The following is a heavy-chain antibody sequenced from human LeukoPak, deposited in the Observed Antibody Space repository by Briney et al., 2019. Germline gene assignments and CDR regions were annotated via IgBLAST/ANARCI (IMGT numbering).Heavy chain of an antibody. J-gene: IGHJ5*02. Sequence: SETLSLTCTVSGGSISSSSYYWGWIRQPPGKGLEWIGSIYYSGSTYYNPSLKSRVTISVDTSKNQFSLKLSSVTAADTAVYYCARTTGDWFDPWGQGTLVTVSS. D-gene: IGHD4-17*01. V-gene: IGHV4-39*01. CDR3: ARTTGDWFDP. CDR1: GGSISSSSYY. CDR2: IYYSGST.